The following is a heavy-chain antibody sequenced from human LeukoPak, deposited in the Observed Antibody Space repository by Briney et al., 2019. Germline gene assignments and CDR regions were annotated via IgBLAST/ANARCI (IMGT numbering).Heavy chain of an antibody. CDR3: ARGFNDFWSGSQLEY. CDR2: ISYDGGKT. V-gene: IGHV3-30-3*01. J-gene: IGHJ4*02. D-gene: IGHD3-3*01. Sequence: GGSLRLSCAASGFIFGGYAMHWVRQAPGKGRQWLAVISYDGGKTYYADSVEGRFTISRDNSKSTVYLEFNSLRSEDTAIYYCARGFNDFWSGSQLEYWGQGTLVTVSS. CDR1: GFIFGGYA.